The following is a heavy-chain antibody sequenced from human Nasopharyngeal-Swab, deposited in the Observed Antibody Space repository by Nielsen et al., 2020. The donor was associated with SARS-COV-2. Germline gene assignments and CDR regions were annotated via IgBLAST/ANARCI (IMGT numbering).Heavy chain of an antibody. CDR2: IYTSGST. J-gene: IGHJ6*02. V-gene: IGHV4-4*07. CDR3: AREITIFYYGMDV. CDR1: GGSISSYY. D-gene: IGHD3-3*01. Sequence: SETLSLTCTVSGGSISSYYWRWSRQPAGKGLEWMWRIYTSGSTNYNPSLKSRVTMSVDTSKNQFSLKLSSVTAADTAVYYCAREITIFYYGMDVWGQGTTVTVSS.